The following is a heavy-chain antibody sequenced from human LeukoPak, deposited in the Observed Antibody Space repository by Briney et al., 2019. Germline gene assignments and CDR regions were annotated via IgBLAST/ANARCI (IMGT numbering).Heavy chain of an antibody. CDR1: GGSISSSSYY. CDR2: IYYSGST. Sequence: PSETLSLTCAVSGGSISSSSYYWGWIRQPPGKGLEWIGSIYYSGSTYYNPSLKSRVTISVDTSKNQFSLKLSSVTAADTAVYYCTIRLLWFGELSPGRSMDVWGQGTTVTVSS. CDR3: TIRLLWFGELSPGRSMDV. V-gene: IGHV4-39*01. D-gene: IGHD3-10*01. J-gene: IGHJ6*02.